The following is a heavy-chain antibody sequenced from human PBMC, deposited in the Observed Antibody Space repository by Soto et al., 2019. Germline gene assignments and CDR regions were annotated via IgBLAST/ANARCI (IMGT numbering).Heavy chain of an antibody. Sequence: SLTCNVSGDSIGRFYWSWIRQSAEKGLEWIGRVYSTGGTAYNPALKGRVTISLDRSNNHVSLEMNSVTAADTAVYFCARDLSGTGLDIWGRGTRVTVS. CDR2: VYSTGGT. CDR3: ARDLSGTGLDI. J-gene: IGHJ6*02. V-gene: IGHV4-4*07. D-gene: IGHD1-26*01. CDR1: GDSIGRFY.